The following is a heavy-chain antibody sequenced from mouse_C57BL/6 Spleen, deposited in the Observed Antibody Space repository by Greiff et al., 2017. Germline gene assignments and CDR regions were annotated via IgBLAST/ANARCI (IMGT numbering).Heavy chain of an antibody. Sequence: QVTLKVCGPGILQSSQTLSLTCSFSGFSLSTSGMGVSWIRQPSGKGLEWLAHIYWDDDKRYNPSLKSRLTISKDTSRNQLFLKLTSVDTADTATYYCARSKGSEYFDYWGQGTTLTVSS. V-gene: IGHV8-12*01. J-gene: IGHJ2*01. CDR2: IYWDDDK. CDR1: GFSLSTSGMG. CDR3: ARSKGSEYFDY.